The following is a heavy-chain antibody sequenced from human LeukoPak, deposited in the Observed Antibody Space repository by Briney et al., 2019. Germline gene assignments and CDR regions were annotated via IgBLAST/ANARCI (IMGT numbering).Heavy chain of an antibody. CDR3: ARHVSGIYGSRGDLDH. CDR1: GGSISNFY. J-gene: IGHJ4*02. Sequence: SEPLTLTCSVSGGSISNFYWSWLRQPPGKGLEWIGYIHSNGGTNYNPSLKNRVTMSVDTSKNQFSLKLNSVTAADTAVYYCARHVSGIYGSRGDLDHWGQGTLVTVSS. D-gene: IGHD3-10*01. CDR2: IHSNGGT. V-gene: IGHV4-59*08.